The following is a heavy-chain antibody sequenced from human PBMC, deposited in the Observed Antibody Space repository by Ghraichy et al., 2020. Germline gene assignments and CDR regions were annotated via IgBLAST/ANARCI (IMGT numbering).Heavy chain of an antibody. CDR1: GYSISSGYY. V-gene: IGHV4-38-2*02. CDR2: IYHSGST. J-gene: IGHJ5*02. CDR3: ARAITMIVVGFDP. Sequence: SETLSLTCTVSGYSISSGYYWGWIRQPPGKRLEWIGSIYHSGSTYYNPSLKSRVTISVDTSKNQFSLKLSSVTAADTAVYYCARAITMIVVGFDPWGQGTLVTVSS. D-gene: IGHD3-22*01.